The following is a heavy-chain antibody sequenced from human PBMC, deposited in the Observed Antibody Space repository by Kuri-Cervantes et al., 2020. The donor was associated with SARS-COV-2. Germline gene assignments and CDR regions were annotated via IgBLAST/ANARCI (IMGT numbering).Heavy chain of an antibody. CDR1: GYIFTDYY. CDR3: ARGEGVRGLMVLFQWRGAGPLDF. CDR2: INPNTGGT. Sequence: ASVKVSCKASGYIFTDYYIHWVRQAPGQGLEWMGWINPNTGGTNYAQKFQGWVIITRDTSISKVYMELNRLRSDDQGVYYCARGEGVRGLMVLFQWRGAGPLDFWGQGTLVTVSS. V-gene: IGHV1-2*04. J-gene: IGHJ4*02. D-gene: IGHD3-10*01.